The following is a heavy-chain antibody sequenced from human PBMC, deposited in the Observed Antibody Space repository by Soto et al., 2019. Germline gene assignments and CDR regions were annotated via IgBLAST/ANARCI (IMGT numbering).Heavy chain of an antibody. V-gene: IGHV4-61*01. Sequence: SETLSLTCTVSGGSVSSCCYYWSWIRQPPGKGLEWIGYIYYSGSTNYHPSLKSRVTISLDTPKNQFSLMLTSVTAADTAVYYCARSGRVSGYSDFDSWGQGTLVTVSS. D-gene: IGHD3-22*01. J-gene: IGHJ5*01. CDR2: IYYSGST. CDR3: ARSGRVSGYSDFDS. CDR1: GGSVSSCCYY.